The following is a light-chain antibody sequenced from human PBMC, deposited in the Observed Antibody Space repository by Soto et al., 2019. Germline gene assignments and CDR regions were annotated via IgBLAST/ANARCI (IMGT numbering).Light chain of an antibody. CDR3: LQYGSSLIFT. CDR1: QSVSSSY. Sequence: EIVLTQSPGTLSLSPGERATLSCRASQSVSSSYLAWYQQKPGQAPRLLIYGASSRATGIPDRFSGSGSGTDFTLIISRLEPEDFPVYYCLQYGSSLIFTFGPGTKVDIK. J-gene: IGKJ3*01. V-gene: IGKV3-20*01. CDR2: GAS.